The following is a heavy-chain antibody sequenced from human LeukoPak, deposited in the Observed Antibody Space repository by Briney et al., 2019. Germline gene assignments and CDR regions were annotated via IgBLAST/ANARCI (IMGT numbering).Heavy chain of an antibody. J-gene: IGHJ3*02. Sequence: SETLSLTCTVSGGSISSGGYYWSWIRQPPGKGLEWIGYIYHSGSTYYNPSLKSRVTISVDRSKNQFSLKLSSVTAADTAVYYCARDNRGIVVEPAARRAFDIWGQGTMVTVSS. D-gene: IGHD2-2*01. CDR2: IYHSGST. V-gene: IGHV4-30-2*01. CDR3: ARDNRGIVVEPAARRAFDI. CDR1: GGSISSGGYY.